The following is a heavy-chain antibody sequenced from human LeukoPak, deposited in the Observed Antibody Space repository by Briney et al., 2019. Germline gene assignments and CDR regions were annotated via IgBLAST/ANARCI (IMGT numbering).Heavy chain of an antibody. CDR1: GYTFTGYY. CDR3: ARGYSIFSRYFFDY. V-gene: IGHV1-2*02. D-gene: IGHD4-11*01. J-gene: IGHJ4*02. Sequence: ASVKVSCKASGYTFTGYYMHWVRQAPGQGLEWMGWINPNSGGTNYAQKFQGRVTMTRDTSISTAYMELSRLRSDDTVVYYCARGYSIFSRYFFDYWSQGTLVTVSS. CDR2: INPNSGGT.